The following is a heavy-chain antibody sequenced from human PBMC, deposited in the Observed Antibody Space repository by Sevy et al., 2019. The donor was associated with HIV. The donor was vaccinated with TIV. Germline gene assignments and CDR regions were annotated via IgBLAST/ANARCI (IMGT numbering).Heavy chain of an antibody. J-gene: IGHJ4*02. V-gene: IGHV3-30*02. CDR1: GFTFSSYG. Sequence: GGSLRLSCVVSGFTFSSYGMHWVRQAPGKGLEWVAFIRYDGSNKYYADSVKGRFTISRDNSKNTLYQQMNSLRAGDTAVYYCAKDWYDFWSGYYTGMDYWGQGTLVTVSS. CDR3: AKDWYDFWSGYYTGMDY. D-gene: IGHD3-3*01. CDR2: IRYDGSNK.